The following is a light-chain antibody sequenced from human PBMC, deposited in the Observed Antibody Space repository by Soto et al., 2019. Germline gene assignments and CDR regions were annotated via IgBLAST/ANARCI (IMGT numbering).Light chain of an antibody. V-gene: IGLV4-60*02. CDR3: ETWDSNNWV. J-gene: IGLJ3*02. CDR2: LEGSGSY. CDR1: SGHSSYI. Sequence: QSVLTQSSSASASLGSSVKLTCTLSSGHSSYIIAWHQQQPGKAPRYLMKLEGSGSYNKGSGVPDRFSGSSSGADRYLTISNLQLEDEADYYCETWDSNNWVFGGGTQLTVL.